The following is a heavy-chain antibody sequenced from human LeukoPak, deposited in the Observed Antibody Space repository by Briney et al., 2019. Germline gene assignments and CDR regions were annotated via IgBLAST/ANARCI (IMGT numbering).Heavy chain of an antibody. CDR2: ITGSKSTI. Sequence: GRSLRLSCAASGFTFSSYAMHWVRQAPGKGLEWVSYITGSKSTIYYADSVKGRFSISRDNAKNALFLQMNSLRADDTAIYYCAREPPYSNSWTDFDYWGQGTLVTVSS. D-gene: IGHD6-13*01. CDR3: AREPPYSNSWTDFDY. J-gene: IGHJ4*02. V-gene: IGHV3-48*01. CDR1: GFTFSSYA.